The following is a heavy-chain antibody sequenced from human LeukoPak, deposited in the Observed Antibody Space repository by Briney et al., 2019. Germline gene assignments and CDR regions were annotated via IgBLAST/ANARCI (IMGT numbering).Heavy chain of an antibody. CDR3: ANHPNYDILTGYYAGAWYGMDV. CDR2: ISYDGSNK. CDR1: GFTFSSYA. Sequence: GGSLRLSCAASGFTFSSYAMHWVRQAPGKGLEWVAVISYDGSNKYYADSVKGRFTISRDNSKNTLYLQMNSLRAEDTAVYYCANHPNYDILTGYYAGAWYGMDVWGQGTTVTVSS. J-gene: IGHJ6*02. V-gene: IGHV3-30-3*01. D-gene: IGHD3-9*01.